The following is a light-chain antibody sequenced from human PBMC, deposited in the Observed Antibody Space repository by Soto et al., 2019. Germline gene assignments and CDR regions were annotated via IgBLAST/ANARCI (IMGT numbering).Light chain of an antibody. CDR3: KPHNNWPVVT. Sequence: EMVMTQSPVTLSGSPGERVTLSCRASRTISRNLAWYQQKPGQAPRLLIYGVSTMATGIPDRFSGSGSGTEFTLTINSLQSEDFAMYYCKPHNNWPVVTFGGGTRVEIK. CDR1: RTISRN. J-gene: IGKJ4*02. V-gene: IGKV3-15*01. CDR2: GVS.